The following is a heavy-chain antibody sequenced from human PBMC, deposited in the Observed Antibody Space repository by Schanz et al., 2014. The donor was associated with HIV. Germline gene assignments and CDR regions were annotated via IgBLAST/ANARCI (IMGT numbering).Heavy chain of an antibody. CDR2: INPNSGGT. V-gene: IGHV1-2*02. CDR1: GYTFTDYF. Sequence: QVQLVQSGAAVKKPGASVKVSCKASGYTFTDYFMHWVRQAPGQGLEWMGWINPNSGGTNYAQKFQGRVTMTRDTSISTAYMELSRLRSDDTAVYYCARGIVGATPAFDIWGQGTMVTVSS. D-gene: IGHD1-26*01. CDR3: ARGIVGATPAFDI. J-gene: IGHJ3*02.